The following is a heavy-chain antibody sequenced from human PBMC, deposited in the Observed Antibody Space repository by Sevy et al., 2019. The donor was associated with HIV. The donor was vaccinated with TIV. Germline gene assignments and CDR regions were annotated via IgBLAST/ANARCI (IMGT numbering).Heavy chain of an antibody. Sequence: GGSLRLSCAASGFTFSSYSMNWVRQAPGKGLEWVSSISSSSSYIYYADSVKGRFTISRDNAKNSLYLQMNSLRAEDTAMNYCAREVVPAAMNYYYGMDVWGQGTTVTVSS. CDR1: GFTFSSYS. CDR2: ISSSSSYI. CDR3: AREVVPAAMNYYYGMDV. J-gene: IGHJ6*02. D-gene: IGHD2-2*01. V-gene: IGHV3-21*01.